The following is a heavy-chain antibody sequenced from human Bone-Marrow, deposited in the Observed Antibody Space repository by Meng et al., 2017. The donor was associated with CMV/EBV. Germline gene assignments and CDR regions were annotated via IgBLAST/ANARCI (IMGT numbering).Heavy chain of an antibody. J-gene: IGHJ6*02. CDR1: GFTFDAYA. CDR2: ICWNSGSI. Sequence: GGPLRLSCAASGFTFDAYAMHWVRQAPGKGLEWVSGICWNSGSIDYADSVKGRFTISRDNAKNSLYLKMNSLRAEDTALYDCAKDIGCSSTSCYTRLSNYYYGMDVWGQGTMVTVSS. D-gene: IGHD2-2*02. V-gene: IGHV3-9*01. CDR3: AKDIGCSSTSCYTRLSNYYYGMDV.